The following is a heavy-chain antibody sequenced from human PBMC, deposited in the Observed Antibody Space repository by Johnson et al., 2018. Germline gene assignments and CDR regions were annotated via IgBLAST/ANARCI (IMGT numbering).Heavy chain of an antibody. CDR1: GGSISSDF. D-gene: IGHD1-26*01. V-gene: IGHV4-59*01. J-gene: IGHJ6*03. CDR2: IYYSGRT. Sequence: QVQLQESGPGLVKPSEPLSLTCTVSGGSISSDFWSWIRQPPGKGLERIGYIYYSGRTNYNHSLKSRVTISVDTSKNQFSLKLSPVTAADTAVYYCARVQALLTYAYMDVWGKGTTVTVSS. CDR3: ARVQALLTYAYMDV.